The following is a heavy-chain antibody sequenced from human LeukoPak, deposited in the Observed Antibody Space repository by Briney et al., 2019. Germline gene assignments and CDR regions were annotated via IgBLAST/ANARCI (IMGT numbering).Heavy chain of an antibody. CDR1: GFTFSNYA. D-gene: IGHD6-19*01. V-gene: IGHV3-23*01. CDR3: ANSLGTLAGPSDF. Sequence: GGSLRLSCAASGFTFSNYAMNWIRQAPGKGLEWISDISGSGCYTYYADSVKGRFTISRDNSKSALYLQMNDLRVNDTALYYCANSLGTLAGPSDFWGQGTLGNGSS. J-gene: IGHJ4*01. CDR2: ISGSGCYT.